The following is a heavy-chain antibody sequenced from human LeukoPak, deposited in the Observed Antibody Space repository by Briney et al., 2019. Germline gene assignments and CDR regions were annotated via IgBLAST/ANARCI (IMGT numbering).Heavy chain of an antibody. CDR1: KYSFSGHY. V-gene: IGHV1-2*02. Sequence: ASVKVSCKASKYSFSGHYIHWVRQAPGQGLEWMGWINPSSGGTNYAPNFQGRVTMSTDTSISTAYMELNRLTSDDTAVYYCAREVAGPYCSDGTCYSGVNWFDPWGQGTLVAVSS. CDR2: INPSSGGT. D-gene: IGHD2-15*01. J-gene: IGHJ5*02. CDR3: AREVAGPYCSDGTCYSGVNWFDP.